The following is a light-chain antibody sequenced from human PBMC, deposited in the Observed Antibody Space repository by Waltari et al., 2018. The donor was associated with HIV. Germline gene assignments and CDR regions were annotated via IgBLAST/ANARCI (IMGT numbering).Light chain of an antibody. CDR2: GTS. CDR3: HQYATSPRT. J-gene: IGKJ4*01. CDR1: ENVGSSY. Sequence: EIVLTQSPGSLSLSPGESATLSCRASENVGSSYLAWYQHRPGQAPRLLIYGTSKRATGIPDRFSGGGSGTDVTLTLKRLEPEDFAVYYCHQYATSPRTFGGGTKVEVK. V-gene: IGKV3-20*01.